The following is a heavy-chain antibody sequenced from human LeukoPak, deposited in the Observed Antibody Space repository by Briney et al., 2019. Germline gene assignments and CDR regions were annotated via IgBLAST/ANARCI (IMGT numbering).Heavy chain of an antibody. CDR2: LSYDGSEK. Sequence: SGGSLRLSCAASGFSFSTYVMHWVRQAPGKGLECVAVLSYDGSEKYYADSVKGRFTISRDNSKNTLYLQLNSLRPEDTAVYYCARALSYSSGWHADYWGQGALVTVSS. J-gene: IGHJ4*02. CDR1: GFSFSTYV. V-gene: IGHV3-30*04. CDR3: ARALSYSSGWHADY. D-gene: IGHD6-19*01.